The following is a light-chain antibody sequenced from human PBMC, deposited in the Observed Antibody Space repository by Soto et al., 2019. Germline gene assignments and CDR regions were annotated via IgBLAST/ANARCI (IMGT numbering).Light chain of an antibody. CDR1: SSDIGGYNY. Sequence: QSALTQPPSASGSPGQSVTISCTGTSSDIGGYNYVSWYQQHPGKAPQVLIFDVTKRPAGVPDRFSGSKSGNTASLTVSGLQAEDEAVYYCSSYAGINNVRIFGGGTQLTVL. CDR2: DVT. CDR3: SSYAGINNVRI. J-gene: IGLJ2*01. V-gene: IGLV2-8*01.